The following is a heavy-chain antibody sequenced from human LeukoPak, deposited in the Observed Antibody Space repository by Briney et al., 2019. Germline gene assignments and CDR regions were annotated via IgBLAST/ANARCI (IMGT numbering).Heavy chain of an antibody. D-gene: IGHD1-1*01. Sequence: ASVKVSCKASGYTFTDYYIHWVRQAPGQGLEWMGWIHPSSGGTKYAQKFHGRVTMTRDTSITTAYMELSRLGSDDTAVYYCARDYQGERSDFDYWGQGALVTVSS. CDR1: GYTFTDYY. CDR3: ARDYQGERSDFDY. V-gene: IGHV1-2*02. J-gene: IGHJ4*02. CDR2: IHPSSGGT.